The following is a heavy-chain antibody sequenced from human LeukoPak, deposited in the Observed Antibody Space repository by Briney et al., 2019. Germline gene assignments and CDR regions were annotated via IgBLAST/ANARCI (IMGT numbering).Heavy chain of an antibody. CDR1: GFTFSSNY. CDR2: IYSGGST. Sequence: GGSLRLSCAASGFTFSSNYMSWVRQAPGKGLEWVSVIYSGGSTYYADSVKGRFTISRDNSKNTLYLQMNSLRAEDTAVYYCARDLHYYGSGSSTRPNYYYYGMDVWGKGTTVTVSS. V-gene: IGHV3-53*01. D-gene: IGHD3-10*01. CDR3: ARDLHYYGSGSSTRPNYYYYGMDV. J-gene: IGHJ6*04.